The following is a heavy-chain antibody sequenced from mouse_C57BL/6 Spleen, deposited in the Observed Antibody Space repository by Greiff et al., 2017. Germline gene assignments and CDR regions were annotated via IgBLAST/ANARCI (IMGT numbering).Heavy chain of an antibody. J-gene: IGHJ4*01. Sequence: EVQLVESGGGLVQPGGSLKLSCAASGFTFSDYYMYWVRQTPEKRLEWVAYISNGGGSTYYPDTVKGRFTISRDNAKNTLYLQMSRLKSEDTAMYYCARQDYYGSSYLYYYAMDYWGQGTSVTVSS. CDR3: ARQDYYGSSYLYYYAMDY. CDR2: ISNGGGST. D-gene: IGHD1-1*01. CDR1: GFTFSDYY. V-gene: IGHV5-12*01.